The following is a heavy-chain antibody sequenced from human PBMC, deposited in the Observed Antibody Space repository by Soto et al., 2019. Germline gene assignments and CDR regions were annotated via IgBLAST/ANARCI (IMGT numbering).Heavy chain of an antibody. V-gene: IGHV3-74*03. Sequence: PGGSLRLSCAASGFTFSTYWMHWVRQAPGKGLAWVSRINSDGTSTKYAVSVKVRFTISRNNAKNTLFLKMNSLRAEDTAEYYCEKDLGQRGQGTLVTVS. CDR2: INSDGTST. CDR1: GFTFSTYW. J-gene: IGHJ4*02. CDR3: EKDLGQ.